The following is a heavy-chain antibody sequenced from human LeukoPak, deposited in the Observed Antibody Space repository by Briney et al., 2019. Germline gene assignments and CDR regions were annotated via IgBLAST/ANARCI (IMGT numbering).Heavy chain of an antibody. CDR1: GGTFSSYA. V-gene: IGHV1-46*01. D-gene: IGHD1-26*01. CDR2: INPSGGGT. CDR3: AREWDPGWFDP. Sequence: GASVKVSCKASGGTFSSYAISWVRQAPGQGLEWMGIINPSGGGTNYAQKFQGRVTMTRDTSTSTVYMELSSLRSEDTAVYYCAREWDPGWFDPWGQGTLVTVSS. J-gene: IGHJ5*02.